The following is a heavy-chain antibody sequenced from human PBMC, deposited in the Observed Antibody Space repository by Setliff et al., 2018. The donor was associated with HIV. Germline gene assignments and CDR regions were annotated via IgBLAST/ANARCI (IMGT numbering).Heavy chain of an antibody. CDR1: GDTFSNYA. J-gene: IGHJ4*02. CDR2: FIAVLGIA. Sequence: SVKVSCKAFGDTFSNYAISWVRQAPGQGLEWMGGFIAVLGIATYAQKFQGRLTITADESTSTIYMEVSSLRSEDTAVYYCARAHSSGWYYFDFWGQGTLVTSPQ. V-gene: IGHV1-69*10. D-gene: IGHD6-19*01. CDR3: ARAHSSGWYYFDF.